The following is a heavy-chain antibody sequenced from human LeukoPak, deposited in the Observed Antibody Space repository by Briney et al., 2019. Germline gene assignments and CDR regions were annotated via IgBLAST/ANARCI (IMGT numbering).Heavy chain of an antibody. D-gene: IGHD3-22*01. CDR3: ARSYYDNRGRFDS. CDR1: GYSISSGYY. Sequence: PSETLSLTCTVSGYSISSGYYWGWVRQPPGRGLEWIGSIYHSGSTYYSPSLRSRVTTSVDTSKNQFSLSLSSVTAADTAVYYCARSYYDNRGRFDSWGQGTLVTVSS. J-gene: IGHJ5*01. CDR2: IYHSGST. V-gene: IGHV4-38-2*02.